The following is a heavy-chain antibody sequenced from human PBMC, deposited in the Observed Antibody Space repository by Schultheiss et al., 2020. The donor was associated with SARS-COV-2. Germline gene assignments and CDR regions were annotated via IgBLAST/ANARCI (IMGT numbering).Heavy chain of an antibody. CDR2: IYYSGST. V-gene: IGHV4-59*01. Sequence: GSLRLSCTVSGGSISSYYWSWIRQPPGKGLEWIGYIYYSGSTYYNPSLKSRVTISVDTSKNQFSLKLSSVTAADTAVYYCARGGYSSGWRTGWFDPWGQGTLVTVSS. CDR3: ARGGYSSGWRTGWFDP. CDR1: GGSISSYY. J-gene: IGHJ5*02. D-gene: IGHD6-19*01.